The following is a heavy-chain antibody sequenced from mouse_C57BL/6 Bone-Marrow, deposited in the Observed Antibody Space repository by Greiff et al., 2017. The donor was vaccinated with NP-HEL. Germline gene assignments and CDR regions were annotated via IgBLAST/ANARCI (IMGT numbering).Heavy chain of an antibody. V-gene: IGHV5-6*01. Sequence: EVQGVESGGDLVKPGGSLKLSCAASGFTFSSYGMSWVRQTPDKRLEWVATISSGGSYTYYPDSVKGRFTISRDNAKNTLYLQMSSLKSEDTAMYYCARRTTVVTVYWYFDVWGTGTTVTVSS. J-gene: IGHJ1*03. CDR3: ARRTTVVTVYWYFDV. CDR1: GFTFSSYG. D-gene: IGHD1-1*01. CDR2: ISSGGSYT.